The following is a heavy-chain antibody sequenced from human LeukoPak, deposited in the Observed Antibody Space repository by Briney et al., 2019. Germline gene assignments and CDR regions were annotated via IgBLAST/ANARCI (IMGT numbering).Heavy chain of an antibody. D-gene: IGHD3-10*01. CDR2: VNTNTGNP. J-gene: IGHJ4*02. CDR3: ARLYGSGTYYFTFDS. CDR1: GYTFTSYA. V-gene: IGHV7-4-1*02. Sequence: ASVKVSCKASGYTFTSYAMNWVRQAPGQGLEWMGWVNTNTGNPTYAQGFTGRFVFSLDTSVSTAYLQISSLKAEDIAVYYCARLYGSGTYYFTFDSWGQGTLVTVSS.